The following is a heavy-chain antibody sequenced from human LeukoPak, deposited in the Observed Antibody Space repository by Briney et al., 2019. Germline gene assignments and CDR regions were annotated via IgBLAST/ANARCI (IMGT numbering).Heavy chain of an antibody. Sequence: GGSLRLSCAASGFTFSDYYMSWIRQAPGKGLEWVSYISNDGRTIFSADSVKGRFSISRDNAKNSLYLQMNSLRAEDTAVYYCASGDYYDSSGAPVLFDYWGQGTLVTVSS. V-gene: IGHV3-11*01. D-gene: IGHD3-22*01. CDR2: ISNDGRTI. CDR1: GFTFSDYY. CDR3: ASGDYYDSSGAPVLFDY. J-gene: IGHJ4*02.